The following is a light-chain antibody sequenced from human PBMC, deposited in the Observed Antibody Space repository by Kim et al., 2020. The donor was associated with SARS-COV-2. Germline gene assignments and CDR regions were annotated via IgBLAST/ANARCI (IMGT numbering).Light chain of an antibody. J-gene: IGLJ1*01. CDR1: SLRSYY. V-gene: IGLV3-19*01. Sequence: LGQTVGITCQGDSLRSYYASWYQQKPGQAPVLVIYGKNNRPSGIPDRFSGSSSGNTASLTITGAQAEDEADYYCNSRDSSGNHLVFGTGTKVTVL. CDR2: GKN. CDR3: NSRDSSGNHLV.